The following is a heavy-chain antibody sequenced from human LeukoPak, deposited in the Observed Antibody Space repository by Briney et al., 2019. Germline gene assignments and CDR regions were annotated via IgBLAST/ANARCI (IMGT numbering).Heavy chain of an antibody. CDR1: GYTFTGYY. Sequence: ASVKVSCKASGYTFTGYYMHWVRQAPGKGLEWMGGFDPEDGETIYAQKFQGRVTMTEDTSTDTAYMELSSLRSEDTAVYYCASRWFGERHPYYMDVWGKGTTVTVSS. CDR2: FDPEDGET. CDR3: ASRWFGERHPYYMDV. V-gene: IGHV1-24*01. J-gene: IGHJ6*03. D-gene: IGHD3-10*01.